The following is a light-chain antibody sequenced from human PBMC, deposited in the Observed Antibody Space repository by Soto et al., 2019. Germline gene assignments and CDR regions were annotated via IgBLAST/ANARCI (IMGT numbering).Light chain of an antibody. CDR3: SSYTSATTYV. V-gene: IGLV2-14*04. CDR1: SSDVGAYNY. Sequence: NSSDVGAYNYDSWYQQYPGEAPKVIIYDVSHRPAGVSNRFSGSKSGNTASLTISGLHTQEEADYYLSSYTSATTYVFVTGTKVTVL. CDR2: DVS. J-gene: IGLJ1*01.